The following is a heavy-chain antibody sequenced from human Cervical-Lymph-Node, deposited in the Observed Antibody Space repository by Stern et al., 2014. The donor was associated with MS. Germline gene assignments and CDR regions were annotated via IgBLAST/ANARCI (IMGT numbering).Heavy chain of an antibody. V-gene: IGHV1-69*06. J-gene: IGHJ4*02. Sequence: VHLVESGAEVKKPGASLKVSCQASGDTFSSYAINWVRQVPGQALEWMGGITPVFGTTNYAQKFQGRVTITADKSTNTAYMELMALRSEDTAVYYCARGGGLVGYFDYWGQGTLVSVSS. D-gene: IGHD1-26*01. CDR3: ARGGGLVGYFDY. CDR1: GDTFSSYA. CDR2: ITPVFGTT.